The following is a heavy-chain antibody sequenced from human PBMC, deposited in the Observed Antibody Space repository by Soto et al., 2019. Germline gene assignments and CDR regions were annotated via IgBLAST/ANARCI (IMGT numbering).Heavy chain of an antibody. V-gene: IGHV1-18*01. CDR3: ARGVTPYYFDY. CDR2: ISAYNGNK. Sequence: RQAPGQGLEWMGWISAYNGNKKYAQKLQGRVTMTTDTSTSTAYMELRSLRSDDTAVYYCARGVTPYYFDYWGQGTLVTV. D-gene: IGHD4-4*01. J-gene: IGHJ4*02.